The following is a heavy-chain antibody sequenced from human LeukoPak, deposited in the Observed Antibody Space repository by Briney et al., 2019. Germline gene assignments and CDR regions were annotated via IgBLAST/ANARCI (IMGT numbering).Heavy chain of an antibody. CDR1: GFTFSSYG. D-gene: IGHD6-19*01. J-gene: IGHJ4*02. CDR3: AKDRLAEQWLAPLDY. V-gene: IGHV3-30*18. CDR2: ISYDGSKK. Sequence: GGSLRLSCATPGFTFSSYGMHWVRQAPGRGLEWVAIISYDGSKKYYADSVKGRFTISRDNSKNTVYLQMNSLSGEDTAVYNCAKDRLAEQWLAPLDYWGQGTLVTVSS.